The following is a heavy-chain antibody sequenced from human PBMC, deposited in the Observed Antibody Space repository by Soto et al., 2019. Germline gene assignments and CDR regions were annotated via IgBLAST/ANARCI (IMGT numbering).Heavy chain of an antibody. CDR2: VSAGGTSA. CDR1: GFTFSSYA. Sequence: EVQLLESGGGLVQPGGSLRLSCAASGFTFSSYAMGWVRQAPGKGLEWVSAVSAGGTSAYYAASLEGRFTISRDTSKNTLCLQINSLGAEDTVRYFCSYRCSGGGASPWDFWCQGDLVTVAS. J-gene: IGHJ4*02. V-gene: IGHV3-23*01. CDR3: SYRCSGGGASPWDF. D-gene: IGHD2-15*01.